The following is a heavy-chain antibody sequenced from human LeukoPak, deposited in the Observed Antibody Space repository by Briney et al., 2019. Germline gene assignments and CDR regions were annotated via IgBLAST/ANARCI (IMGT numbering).Heavy chain of an antibody. CDR1: GFTFSSQW. CDR3: AREHYFYHMDG. Sequence: GGSLRLSCAASGFTFSSQWMSWGRQAPGKGLEWGANVNQGGTEKYYVDSVKGRFTIARDNAENSLYLQMNSLRAEDTAVYYCAREHYFYHMDGWGEGTTVTVSS. V-gene: IGHV3-7*01. J-gene: IGHJ6*03. CDR2: VNQGGTEK.